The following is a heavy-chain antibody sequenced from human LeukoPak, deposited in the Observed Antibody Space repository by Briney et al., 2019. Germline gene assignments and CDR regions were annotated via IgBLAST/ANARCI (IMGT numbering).Heavy chain of an antibody. CDR3: AKDRNSWPTNFDS. CDR2: ISSSGGTT. D-gene: IGHD2/OR15-2a*01. J-gene: IGHJ4*02. CDR1: GFTFSSNA. V-gene: IGHV3-23*01. Sequence: PGGSLRLSCAASGFTFSSNAVTWVRQAPGKGLEWVSAISSSGGTTYYADSVKGRFSISRDNSKNMLYRQMNSLRAEDTAVYYCAKDRNSWPTNFDSWGQGTLVTVSA.